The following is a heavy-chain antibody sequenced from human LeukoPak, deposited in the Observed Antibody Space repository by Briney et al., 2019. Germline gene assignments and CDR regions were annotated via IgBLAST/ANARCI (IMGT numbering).Heavy chain of an antibody. CDR3: ARDANDYYHYMDV. CDR2: IYYSGST. V-gene: IGHV4-59*11. Sequence: PSETLSLTCTVSGGSISSHYWSWIRQPPGKGLEWIGYIYYSGSTNYNPSLKSRVTISVDTSKNQLSLKLSSVTAADTAVYYCARDANDYYHYMDVWGKGTTVTVSS. CDR1: GGSISSHY. J-gene: IGHJ6*03.